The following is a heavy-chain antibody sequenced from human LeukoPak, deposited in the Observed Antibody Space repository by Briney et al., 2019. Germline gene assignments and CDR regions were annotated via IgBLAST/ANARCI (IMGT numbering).Heavy chain of an antibody. Sequence: ASVKGSCKASGGTFSSYAISWVRQAPGQGLEWMGGIIPIFGTANYAQKFQGRVTITADESTSTAYMELSSLRSEDTAVYYCAREGRIVGATTHYYMDVWGKGTTVTVSS. CDR3: AREGRIVGATTHYYMDV. D-gene: IGHD1-26*01. CDR2: IIPIFGTA. J-gene: IGHJ6*03. CDR1: GGTFSSYA. V-gene: IGHV1-69*01.